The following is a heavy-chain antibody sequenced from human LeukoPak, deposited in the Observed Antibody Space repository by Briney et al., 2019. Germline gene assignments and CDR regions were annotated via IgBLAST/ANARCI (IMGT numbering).Heavy chain of an antibody. CDR3: VRVPPLWFGNLL. D-gene: IGHD3-10*01. CDR2: IHDSST. CDR1: SGPFISYY. Sequence: SETLPLTCSVSSGPFISYYWSWIRQSPGKGLEWIGYIHDSSTNYNPSLKSRVTILEDTSKSQFSLKLSSVTAADTAIYYCVRVPPLWFGNLLWGQGILVTVSS. J-gene: IGHJ4*02. V-gene: IGHV4-59*01.